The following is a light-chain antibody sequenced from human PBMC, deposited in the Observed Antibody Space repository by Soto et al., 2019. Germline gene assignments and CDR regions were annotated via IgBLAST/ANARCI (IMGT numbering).Light chain of an antibody. J-gene: IGKJ1*01. CDR1: QSISSY. Sequence: DIQMTQSPSSLSASIGDRVSITCRASQSISSYLNWYQQKPGKAPKLLIYGASSLQSGVPSRFSGSGFGTDFTLTISTLQPEDFATYFCQPSYSTPLTFXQGTKVDIK. CDR2: GAS. CDR3: QPSYSTPLT. V-gene: IGKV1-39*01.